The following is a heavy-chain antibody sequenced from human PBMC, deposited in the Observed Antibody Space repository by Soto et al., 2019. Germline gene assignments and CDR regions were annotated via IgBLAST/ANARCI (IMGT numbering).Heavy chain of an antibody. J-gene: IGHJ4*02. CDR2: IIPIFGTA. D-gene: IGHD6-13*01. V-gene: IGHV1-69*13. Sequence: GASVKVSCKASGGTFSSYAISWVRQAPGQGLEWMGGIIPIFGTANYAQKFQGRVTITADESTSTAYMELSSLRSEDTAVYYCARGYSSIKEPYYFDDWGQGTLVTV. CDR1: GGTFSSYA. CDR3: ARGYSSIKEPYYFDD.